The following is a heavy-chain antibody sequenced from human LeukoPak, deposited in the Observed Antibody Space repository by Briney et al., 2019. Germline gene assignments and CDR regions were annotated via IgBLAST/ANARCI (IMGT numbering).Heavy chain of an antibody. J-gene: IGHJ3*02. CDR1: GFIVSGTY. Sequence: PGGSLRLSCAASGFIVSGTYMTWVRQAPGKGLECVSIIYSGGDTYYADSVKGRFTISRDNAKNSLYLQMNSLRAEDTAVYYCAKSPNYYDRPLGAFDIWGQGTMVTVSS. CDR3: AKSPNYYDRPLGAFDI. D-gene: IGHD3-22*01. V-gene: IGHV3-53*01. CDR2: IYSGGDT.